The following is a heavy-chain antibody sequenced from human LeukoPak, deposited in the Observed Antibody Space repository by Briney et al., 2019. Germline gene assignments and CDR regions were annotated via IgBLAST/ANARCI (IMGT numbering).Heavy chain of an antibody. CDR3: ARRGSGSYIDP. Sequence: GASVKVSCKASGYSFISYGISWVRQAPGQGLEYMGWISAYNGNTNYAQNFQGRVTMTTDTSTSTAYMELRSLRSDDTAVYYCARRGSGSYIDPWGQGTLVTVSS. CDR1: GYSFISYG. J-gene: IGHJ5*02. D-gene: IGHD1-26*01. V-gene: IGHV1-18*01. CDR2: ISAYNGNT.